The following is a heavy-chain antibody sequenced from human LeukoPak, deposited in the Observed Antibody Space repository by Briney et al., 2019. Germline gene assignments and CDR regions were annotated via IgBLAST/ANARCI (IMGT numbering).Heavy chain of an antibody. Sequence: GGSLRLSCAASGFTFSSYSMNWVRQAPGKGLEWVSSISSSSSYIYYGDSVKGRFTISRDNAKNSLYLQMNSLRAEDTAVYYCAREGGYDDFDYWGQGTLVTVSS. CDR3: AREGGYDDFDY. D-gene: IGHD5-12*01. CDR1: GFTFSSYS. CDR2: ISSSSSYI. V-gene: IGHV3-21*01. J-gene: IGHJ4*02.